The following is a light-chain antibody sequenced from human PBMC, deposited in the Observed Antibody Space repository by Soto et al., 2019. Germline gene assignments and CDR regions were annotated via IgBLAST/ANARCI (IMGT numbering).Light chain of an antibody. CDR1: QTFTTSS. J-gene: IGKJ1*01. V-gene: IGKV3-20*01. Sequence: EIVLTQSPGTLSLSPGERATLSCGASQTFTTSSLAWYRQKPGQAPRLLISGASNRATGIPDRFSGSGSGTDFTLTISRLEPEDFAVYYCQQYDRSPRTFGQGTKVDIK. CDR3: QQYDRSPRT. CDR2: GAS.